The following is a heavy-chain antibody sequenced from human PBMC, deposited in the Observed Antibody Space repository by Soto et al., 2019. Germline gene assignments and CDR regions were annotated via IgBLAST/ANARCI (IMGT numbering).Heavy chain of an antibody. CDR3: AKDSYRYYYDSSGYRPYGMGV. Sequence: GGSLRLSCAASGFTFSSYAMSWVRQAPGKGLEWVSAISGSGGSTYYADSVKGRFTISRDNSKNTLYLQMNSLRAEDTAVYYCAKDSYRYYYDSSGYRPYGMGVWGQGTTVTVSS. D-gene: IGHD3-22*01. CDR1: GFTFSSYA. V-gene: IGHV3-23*01. J-gene: IGHJ6*02. CDR2: ISGSGGST.